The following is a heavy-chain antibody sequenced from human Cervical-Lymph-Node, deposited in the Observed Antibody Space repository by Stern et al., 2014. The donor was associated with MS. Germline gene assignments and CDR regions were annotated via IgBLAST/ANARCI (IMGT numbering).Heavy chain of an antibody. CDR2: AAWDDNK. J-gene: IGHJ4*02. V-gene: IGHV2-70*01. Sequence: QVTLKESGPALVKPTQTLTLTCTFSGFSLSTIGMCVNWIRQPPGQALERLALAAWDDNKFYSTSLKNRLTISQHSSQNQVVLTMTNMDPVDTATYYCARTPRKYGDEYYFDFWGQGTPVAVSS. D-gene: IGHD4-17*01. CDR1: GFSLSTIGMC. CDR3: ARTPRKYGDEYYFDF.